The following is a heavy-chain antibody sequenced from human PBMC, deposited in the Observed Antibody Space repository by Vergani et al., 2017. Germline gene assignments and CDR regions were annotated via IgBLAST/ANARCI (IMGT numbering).Heavy chain of an antibody. Sequence: QVQLQQWGGGLLKPSETLSLTCVVNGGSFTSYHWTWIRQSPGEGLGWVGDIDHTGRPDYNPSLKSRLTISLDKSRNQLSLTLNSVAATDTAIYFCARVYTGTNGHLYDCYSMDVWGQGTAVTVS. V-gene: IGHV4-34*01. CDR2: IDHTGRP. J-gene: IGHJ6*03. CDR1: GGSFTSYH. CDR3: ARVYTGTNGHLYDCYSMDV. D-gene: IGHD4-11*01.